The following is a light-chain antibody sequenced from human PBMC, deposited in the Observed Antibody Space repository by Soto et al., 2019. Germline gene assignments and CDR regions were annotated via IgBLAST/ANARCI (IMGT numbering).Light chain of an antibody. CDR1: QSVSNNY. Sequence: EIVLTQSPGTLPLSPGERATLSFRASQSVSNNYLAWYQQKPGKAPRLLIYGASNRATGIPDRLSGSGSGTVFTLTIRRLEPEDFAVYDCQQYGSSGTFGQGTKVDI. CDR2: GAS. V-gene: IGKV3-20*01. J-gene: IGKJ1*01. CDR3: QQYGSSGT.